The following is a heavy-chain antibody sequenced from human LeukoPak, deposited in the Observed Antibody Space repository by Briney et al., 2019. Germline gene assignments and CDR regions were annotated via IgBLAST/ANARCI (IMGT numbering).Heavy chain of an antibody. V-gene: IGHV4-61*08. CDR2: IYYSGST. J-gene: IGHJ6*03. D-gene: IGHD2-15*01. CDR1: GGSISSGGYY. CDR3: AREGPYCSGGSCYAHYMDV. Sequence: SETLSLTCTVSGGSISSGGYYWSWIRQPPGKGLEWIGYIYYSGSTNYNPSLKSRVTISVDTSKNQFFLKLSSVTAADTAVYYCAREGPYCSGGSCYAHYMDVWGKGTTVTVSS.